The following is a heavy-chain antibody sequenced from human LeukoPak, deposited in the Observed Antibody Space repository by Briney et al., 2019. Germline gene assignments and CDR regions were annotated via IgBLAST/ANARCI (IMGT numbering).Heavy chain of an antibody. CDR3: ARHEYSGSYYGLSWFDP. V-gene: IGHV4-39*01. D-gene: IGHD1-26*01. Sequence: PSETLSLTCTVSCGSISSSGYYWSWIRQPPGKGLEWIASIYYSGSTYYNLSLKSRVTISVDTSKNQLSLKLSSLTAADKAVYYCARHEYSGSYYGLSWFDPWGQGTLVTVSS. J-gene: IGHJ5*02. CDR1: CGSISSSGYY. CDR2: IYYSGST.